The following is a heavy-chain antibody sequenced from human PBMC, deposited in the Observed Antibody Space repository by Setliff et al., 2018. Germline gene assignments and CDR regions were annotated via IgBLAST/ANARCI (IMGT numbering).Heavy chain of an antibody. CDR3: AKELIPEAGTNVRFDA. D-gene: IGHD6-13*01. J-gene: IGHJ4*02. V-gene: IGHV3-23*01. Sequence: GGSLRLSCAASGFTFSSYAMSWVRQAPGKGLECVSTISANGARTYYPDSVKGRFTISRDNSKNTLYLQVNSLRAEDTAVYYCAKELIPEAGTNVRFDAWGQGTLVTVSS. CDR2: ISANGART. CDR1: GFTFSSYA.